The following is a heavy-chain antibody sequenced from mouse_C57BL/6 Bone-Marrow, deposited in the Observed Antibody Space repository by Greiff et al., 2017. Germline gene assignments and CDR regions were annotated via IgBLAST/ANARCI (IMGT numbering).Heavy chain of an antibody. CDR2: IYPGDGDT. D-gene: IGHD1-1*01. J-gene: IGHJ2*01. CDR3: ARTITTVVVDY. CDR1: GYAFSSSW. Sequence: QVQLQQSGPELVKPGASVKISCKASGYAFSSSWMNWVKQRPGKGLEWIGRIYPGDGDTNYNGKFKGKATLTADKSSSTAYMQLSRLTSEDSAVYFCARTITTVVVDYWGQGTTLTVSS. V-gene: IGHV1-82*01.